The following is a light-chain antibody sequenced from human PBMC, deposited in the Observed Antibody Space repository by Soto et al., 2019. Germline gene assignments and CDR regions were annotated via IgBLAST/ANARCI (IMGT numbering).Light chain of an antibody. CDR2: KAS. Sequence: IQMNQSPPTLSSSVGSRVKVNXGASQGISTWLAWYQQKPGKAPKALIYKASSLESGVPSRFSGGGSGTDFTLTISSLQPEDFATYYCQQSYNIPRTFGQGTRLEIK. J-gene: IGKJ5*01. CDR3: QQSYNIPRT. CDR1: QGISTW. V-gene: IGKV1-5*03.